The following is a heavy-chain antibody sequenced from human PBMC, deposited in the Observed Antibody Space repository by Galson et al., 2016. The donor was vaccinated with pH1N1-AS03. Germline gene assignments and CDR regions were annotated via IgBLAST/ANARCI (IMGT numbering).Heavy chain of an antibody. J-gene: IGHJ6*02. CDR2: INKDEDDT. D-gene: IGHD1-26*01. CDR3: AREKINVGADYYGMDV. CDR1: GFSISSGA. Sequence: SLRLSCAVSGFSISSGAMTWVRQAPGKGLEWVATINKDEDDTKYVDSVKGRFTISRDNSKNTLYLQVNSLRAEDTAVYYCAREKINVGADYYGMDVWGQGTTVTVSS. V-gene: IGHV3-7*01.